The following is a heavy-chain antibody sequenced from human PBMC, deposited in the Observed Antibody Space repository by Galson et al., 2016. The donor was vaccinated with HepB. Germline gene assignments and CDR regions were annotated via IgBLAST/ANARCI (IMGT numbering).Heavy chain of an antibody. Sequence: SLRLSCAASGFTFLSFPMHWVRLAPGKGLEWVAAISYEGSNQHYADSVKGRFTVSRDNSKSTLFLQMNRLKSEDTATYFCVRDDSTGWIGGGFDFWGQGGLVTVSS. D-gene: IGHD3-16*01. CDR2: ISYEGSNQ. CDR1: GFTFLSFP. V-gene: IGHV3-30-3*01. J-gene: IGHJ4*02. CDR3: VRDDSTGWIGGGFDF.